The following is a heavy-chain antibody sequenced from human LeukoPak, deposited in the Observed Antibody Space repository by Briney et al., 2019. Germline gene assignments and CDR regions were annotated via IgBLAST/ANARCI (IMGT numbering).Heavy chain of an antibody. CDR1: GFTFSSYA. CDR3: AKSAAAIVATRYYYDSSGYFDY. CDR2: ISGSGGST. V-gene: IGHV3-23*01. Sequence: GGSLRLSCAASGFTFSSYAMSWVRQAPGKRLEWVSAISGSGGSTYYADSVKGRFTISRDNSKNTLYLQMNSLRAEDTAVYYCAKSAAAIVATRYYYDSSGYFDYWGQGTLVTVSS. D-gene: IGHD3-22*01. J-gene: IGHJ4*02.